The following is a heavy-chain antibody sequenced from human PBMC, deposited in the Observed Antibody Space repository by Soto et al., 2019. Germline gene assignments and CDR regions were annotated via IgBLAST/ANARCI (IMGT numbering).Heavy chain of an antibody. CDR2: INAGNGNT. J-gene: IGHJ5*02. V-gene: IGHV1-3*01. D-gene: IGHD3-10*01. Sequence: ASVKVSCKASGYTFTSYAMHWVRQAPGQRLEWMGWINAGNGNTKYSQKFQGRVTITRDTSASTAYMELSSLRSEDTAVYYCARAPGVRGVTKYNWFDPWGQGTLVTVSS. CDR3: ARAPGVRGVTKYNWFDP. CDR1: GYTFTSYA.